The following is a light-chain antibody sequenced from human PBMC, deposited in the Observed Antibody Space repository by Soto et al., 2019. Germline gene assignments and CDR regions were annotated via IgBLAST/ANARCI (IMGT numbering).Light chain of an antibody. CDR2: DVS. Sequence: QSALTQPASVSGSPGQSITISCTGTSSDIGGYNYVSWYQQHPGKAPKLMIYDVSNRPSGVSNRFSGSKSGSTASLTISGLQAEDEADYYCSSFTSSNTLVVFGGGNKLTVL. CDR3: SSFTSSNTLVV. V-gene: IGLV2-14*01. J-gene: IGLJ3*02. CDR1: SSDIGGYNY.